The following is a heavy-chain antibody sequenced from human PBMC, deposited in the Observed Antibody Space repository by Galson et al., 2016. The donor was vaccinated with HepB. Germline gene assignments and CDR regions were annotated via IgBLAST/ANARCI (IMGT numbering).Heavy chain of an antibody. J-gene: IGHJ3*02. CDR3: SRDRDGTLKLVGGAFDI. CDR2: IKQDGTEK. D-gene: IGHD3-22*01. V-gene: IGHV3-7*03. CDR1: GFSTSNYW. Sequence: SLRLSCAASGFSTSNYWMSWVRQAPGKGLEWVANIKQDGTEKYYVDSVRGRFTISKDNAKNSLNLQMSSLRGEDTAVYYCSRDRDGTLKLVGGAFDICGRGTMVTVSS.